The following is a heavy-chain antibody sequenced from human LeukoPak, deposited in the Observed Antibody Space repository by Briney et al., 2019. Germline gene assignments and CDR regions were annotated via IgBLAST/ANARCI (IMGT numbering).Heavy chain of an antibody. CDR3: ARAEGLWGSPSAVDY. J-gene: IGHJ4*02. V-gene: IGHV4-59*01. CDR2: IYYSGST. Sequence: PSETLSLTCTVSGASISSYYWSWIRQPPGKGLEWIGCIYYSGSTNYNSSLKSRVTISVDTSKNQFSLKLSSVTAADTAVYYCARAEGLWGSPSAVDYWGQGTLVTVSS. D-gene: IGHD3-16*01. CDR1: GASISSYY.